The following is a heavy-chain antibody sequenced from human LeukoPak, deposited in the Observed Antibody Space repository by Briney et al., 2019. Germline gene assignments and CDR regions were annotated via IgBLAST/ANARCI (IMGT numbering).Heavy chain of an antibody. D-gene: IGHD1-26*01. CDR2: IYTSGST. CDR1: GGSISSYY. V-gene: IGHV4-4*07. Sequence: SETLSLTCTVSGGSISSYYWSRIRQPAGKGLEWIGRIYTSGSTNYNPSLKSRVTMSVDTSKNQFSLKLSSVTAADTAVYYCAGLIVGATFEYFDYWGQGTLVTVSS. J-gene: IGHJ4*02. CDR3: AGLIVGATFEYFDY.